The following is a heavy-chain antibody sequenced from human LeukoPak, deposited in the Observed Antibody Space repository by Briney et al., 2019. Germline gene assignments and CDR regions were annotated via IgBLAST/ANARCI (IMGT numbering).Heavy chain of an antibody. J-gene: IGHJ4*02. D-gene: IGHD3-16*01. CDR1: GYTFTSYG. CDR2: ISAYDGNT. V-gene: IGHV1-18*01. Sequence: ASVKVSCKASGYTFTSYGISWVRQAPGQGLEWMGWISAYDGNTNYAQKLQGRVTMTTDTSTSTAYMELRSLRSDDTAVYYCARDRASGGVRNYYFDYWGQGTLVTVSS. CDR3: ARDRASGGVRNYYFDY.